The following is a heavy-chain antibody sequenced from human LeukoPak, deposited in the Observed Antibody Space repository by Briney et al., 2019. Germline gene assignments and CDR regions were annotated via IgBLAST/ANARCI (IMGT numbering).Heavy chain of an antibody. D-gene: IGHD5-12*01. J-gene: IGHJ4*02. CDR1: GYSLTNHY. Sequence: VASVKVSCKAFGYSLTNHYVHWVRQAPGQGLEWMGEINPSGGSTSYAQKFQGRITVTRDTYTNTVYMDLSSLRSEDTATYYCARGAPTTRIGAGRFDYWGQGSLLTVAS. CDR2: INPSGGST. V-gene: IGHV1-46*01. CDR3: ARGAPTTRIGAGRFDY.